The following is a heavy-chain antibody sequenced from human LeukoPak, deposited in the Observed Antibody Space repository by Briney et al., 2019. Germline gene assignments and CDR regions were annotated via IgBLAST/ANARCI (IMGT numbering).Heavy chain of an antibody. D-gene: IGHD1-20*01. V-gene: IGHV3-23*01. CDR2: INGSGGST. CDR3: ARGITGTTDWFDP. J-gene: IGHJ5*02. CDR1: GFTFSSYA. Sequence: GGSLRLSCAASGFTFSSYAMSWVRQAPGKGLEWVSDINGSGGSTYYADSVKGRFTISRDNSKNTLYLQMNSLRAEDTAVYYCARGITGTTDWFDPWGQGTLVTVSS.